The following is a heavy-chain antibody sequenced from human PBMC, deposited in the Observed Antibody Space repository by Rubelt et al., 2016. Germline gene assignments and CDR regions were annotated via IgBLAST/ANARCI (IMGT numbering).Heavy chain of an antibody. J-gene: IGHJ6*02. D-gene: IGHD2-21*02. V-gene: IGHV4-31*03. CDR2: IYYSGGT. CDR3: ALTTIIPGMDV. CDR1: GGSISSGGYY. Sequence: QVQLHESGPGLVKPSQTLSLTCTVSGGSISSGGYYWSWIRQHPGKGLEWIGCIYYSGGTTYNPTLKSGVTISVDTSKNQFSLRLDLVTSADTAVYYCALTTIIPGMDVWGQGTTVTVSS.